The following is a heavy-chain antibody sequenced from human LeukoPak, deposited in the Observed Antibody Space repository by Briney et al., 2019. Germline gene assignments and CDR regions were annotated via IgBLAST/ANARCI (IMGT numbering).Heavy chain of an antibody. V-gene: IGHV4-34*01. CDR1: GGSFSGYY. J-gene: IGHJ4*02. CDR3: ASQLRSNPWDY. D-gene: IGHD3-3*01. Sequence: SETLSLTCAVYGGSFSGYYWSWIRQPPGKGLEWIGSIYYSGSTYYNPSLKSRVTISEDTSKNQFSLKLSSVTAADTAVYYCASQLRSNPWDYWGQGTLVTVSS. CDR2: IYYSGST.